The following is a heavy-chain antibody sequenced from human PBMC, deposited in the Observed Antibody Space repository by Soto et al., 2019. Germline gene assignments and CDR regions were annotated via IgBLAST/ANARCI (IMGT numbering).Heavy chain of an antibody. Sequence: GGSLRLSCAASGFTLSSYWMHWVRPAPGKGLVWVSRINSDGSSTSYADSVKGRFTISRDNAKNTLYLQMNSLRAEDTAVYYCARPVSTANGYMDVWGKGTTVTVS. CDR2: INSDGSST. CDR3: ARPVSTANGYMDV. J-gene: IGHJ6*03. D-gene: IGHD2-21*02. V-gene: IGHV3-74*01. CDR1: GFTLSSYW.